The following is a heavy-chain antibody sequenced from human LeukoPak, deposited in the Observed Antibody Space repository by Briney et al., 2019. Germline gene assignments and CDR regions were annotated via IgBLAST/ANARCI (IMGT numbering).Heavy chain of an antibody. V-gene: IGHV1-2*02. CDR3: ARDLNYYDSSGPPAGFDY. J-gene: IGHJ4*02. CDR1: GYTFTSYY. CDR2: INPNSGGT. Sequence: ASVKVSCKASGYTFTSYYMHWVRQAPGQGLEWMGWINPNSGGTNYAQKFQGRVTMTRDTSISTAYMELSRLRSDDTAVYYCARDLNYYDSSGPPAGFDYWGQGTLVTVST. D-gene: IGHD3-22*01.